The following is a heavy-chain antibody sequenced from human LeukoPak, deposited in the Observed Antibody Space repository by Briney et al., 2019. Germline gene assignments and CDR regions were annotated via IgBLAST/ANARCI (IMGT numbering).Heavy chain of an antibody. CDR3: AKDLRGGYYYDSSGYYAPPGD. CDR2: ISGSGGST. D-gene: IGHD3-22*01. J-gene: IGHJ4*02. CDR1: GFTFSSYA. Sequence: GGSLRLSCAASGFTFSSYAMSWVRQAPGKGLEWVSAISGSGGSTYYADSVKGRFTISRDNSKNTLYLQMNSLRAEDTAVYYCAKDLRGGYYYDSSGYYAPPGDWGQGTLVTVSS. V-gene: IGHV3-23*01.